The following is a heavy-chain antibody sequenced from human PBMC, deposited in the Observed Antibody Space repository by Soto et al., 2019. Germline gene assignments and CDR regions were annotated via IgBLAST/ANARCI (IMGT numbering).Heavy chain of an antibody. CDR2: INPSGGST. D-gene: IGHD2-2*01. CDR1: GYTFTSYY. V-gene: IGHV1-46*03. J-gene: IGHJ3*02. Sequence: ASVKVSCKASGYTFTSYYMHWVRQAPGQGLEWMGIINPSGGSTSYAQKFQGRVTMTRDTSTSTVYMELSSLRSEDTAVYYCARSPHLIVVVPAANDTPAFDIWGQGTMVTVSS. CDR3: ARSPHLIVVVPAANDTPAFDI.